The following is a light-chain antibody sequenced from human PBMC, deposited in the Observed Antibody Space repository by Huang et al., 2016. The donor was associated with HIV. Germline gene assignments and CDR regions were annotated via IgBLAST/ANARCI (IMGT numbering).Light chain of an antibody. CDR2: VAS. V-gene: IGKV1-27*01. Sequence: DIQMTPSPSSLSAFVGDTVTITCRASQVIGNSLALYQQKPGRPPKLLIYVASTLQSGVPSRFSGSGSGTDFTLTISNLQTEDIATYYCQKYDSAPRTFGQGTRV. CDR3: QKYDSAPRT. CDR1: QVIGNS. J-gene: IGKJ1*01.